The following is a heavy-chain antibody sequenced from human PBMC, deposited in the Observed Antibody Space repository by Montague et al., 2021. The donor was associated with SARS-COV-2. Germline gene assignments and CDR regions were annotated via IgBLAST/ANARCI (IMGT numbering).Heavy chain of an antibody. V-gene: IGHV4-39*01. D-gene: IGHD6-25*01. CDR2: IHSSGST. J-gene: IGHJ4*02. CDR1: GGSISSGSYY. CDR3: ARRLGGSGWLDY. Sequence: SEILPLTCTVAGGSISSGSYYWGWIRQPPGKGLEWIGNIHSSGSTYYKSRVTISVDTSKNQFSLKVTSVTAADTAVYYCARRLGGSGWLDYWGQGTLVTVSS.